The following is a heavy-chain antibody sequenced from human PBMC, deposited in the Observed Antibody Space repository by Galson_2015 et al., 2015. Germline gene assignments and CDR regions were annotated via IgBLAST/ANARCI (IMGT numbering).Heavy chain of an antibody. CDR2: INPGDSNT. CDR1: GYSFPNYW. J-gene: IGHJ4*02. D-gene: IGHD2/OR15-2a*01. Sequence: QSGAEVKRPGESLQISFTGSGYSFPNYWIGWVRQMPGKGLEWMGIINPGDSNTKYNPSFQGQVTISADTSISTAYLQWNSLKASDTAMYYCARPHFGQSDYWGQGTLVTVSS. CDR3: ARPHFGQSDY. V-gene: IGHV5-51*01.